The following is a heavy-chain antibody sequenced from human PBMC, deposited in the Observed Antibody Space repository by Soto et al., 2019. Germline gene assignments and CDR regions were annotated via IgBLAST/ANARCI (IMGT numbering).Heavy chain of an antibody. D-gene: IGHD6-19*01. CDR3: ARARSGWLLLDY. CDR1: GGSISSYY. CDR2: IYYSGST. V-gene: IGHV4-59*12. J-gene: IGHJ4*02. Sequence: SETLSLTCTVSGGSISSYYWSWIRQPPGKGLEWIGYIYYSGSTNYNPSLKSRVTISVDTSKNQFSLKLSSVTAADTAVYYCARARSGWLLLDYWGQGTLVTVSS.